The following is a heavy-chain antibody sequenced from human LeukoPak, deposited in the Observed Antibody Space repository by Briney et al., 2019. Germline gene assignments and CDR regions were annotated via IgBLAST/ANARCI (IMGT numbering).Heavy chain of an antibody. V-gene: IGHV4-30-2*01. D-gene: IGHD3-10*01. CDR1: GGSISSGGYS. CDR2: IYHSGST. CDR3: ARSGWFGEFAPSWFDP. J-gene: IGHJ5*02. Sequence: SETLSLTCALSGGSISSGGYSWSWIRQPPGKGLEWIGYIYHSGSTYYNPSLKSRVTISVDRSKNQFSLKLSSVTAADTAVYYCARSGWFGEFAPSWFDPWGQGTLVTVSS.